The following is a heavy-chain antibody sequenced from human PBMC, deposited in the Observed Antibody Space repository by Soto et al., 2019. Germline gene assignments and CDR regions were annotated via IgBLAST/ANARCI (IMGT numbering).Heavy chain of an antibody. V-gene: IGHV1-18*01. D-gene: IGHD2-15*01. CDR3: AREDCSGGSCYMEPYYFDY. J-gene: IGHJ4*02. CDR2: ISAYTGNT. Sequence: ASVKVSCKASGYSFTSYGISWVRQAPGQGLEWMGWISAYTGNTHYAQKLQGRVTMTTDTSTSTAYMELRSLRSDDTAVYYCAREDCSGGSCYMEPYYFDYWGQGTLVTVSS. CDR1: GYSFTSYG.